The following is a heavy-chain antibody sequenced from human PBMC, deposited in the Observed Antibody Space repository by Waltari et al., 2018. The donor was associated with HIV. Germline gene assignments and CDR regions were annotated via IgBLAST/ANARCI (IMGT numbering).Heavy chain of an antibody. D-gene: IGHD5-12*01. CDR1: GSPFSDDS. CDR3: ARPRYTGYDYPTYFDY. Sequence: QVQLVESGGGLIKPGGSLSSSCAVSGSPFSDDSTSWVRQAPGKGLEWVSYINTGGSTEYYADSVKGRFTISRDNAKNSLYLQMDNLRGEDTAVYYCARPRYTGYDYPTYFDYWGQGNTVTVSS. CDR2: INTGGSTE. J-gene: IGHJ4*02. V-gene: IGHV3-11*01.